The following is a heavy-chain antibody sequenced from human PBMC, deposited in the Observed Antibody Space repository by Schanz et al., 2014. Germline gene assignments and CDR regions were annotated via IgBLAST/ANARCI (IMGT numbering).Heavy chain of an antibody. Sequence: PGGSLRLSFAASGFVFGDYYMTWIRQAPGKGLEWLSYISDSGTYTNYADSVKGRFTISRDNAKNTLYLQMNSLRAEDTAVYYCARPALWFGDNCFDPWGQGTLVTVSS. J-gene: IGHJ5*02. V-gene: IGHV3-11*06. D-gene: IGHD3-10*01. CDR3: ARPALWFGDNCFDP. CDR2: ISDSGTYT. CDR1: GFVFGDYY.